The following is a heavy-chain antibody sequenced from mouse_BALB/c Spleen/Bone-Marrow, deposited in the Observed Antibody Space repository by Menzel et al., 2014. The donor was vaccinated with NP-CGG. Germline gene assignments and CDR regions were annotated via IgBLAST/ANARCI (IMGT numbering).Heavy chain of an antibody. CDR1: GFTFTDYY. J-gene: IGHJ1*01. CDR3: ARAENYDIYWYFDV. Sequence: EVKLVESGGGLVQPGGSLRLSCATSGFTFTDYYMSWVRQTPGKALEWLGFIRNKANGYTADYSVSVKGRLTISRDNSQNILYLQMNTLRAEDSATYYCARAENYDIYWYFDVWGAGTTVTVSS. CDR2: IRNKANGYTA. V-gene: IGHV7-3*02. D-gene: IGHD1-1*01.